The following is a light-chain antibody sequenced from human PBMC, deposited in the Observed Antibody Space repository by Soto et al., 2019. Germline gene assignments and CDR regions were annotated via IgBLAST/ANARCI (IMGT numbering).Light chain of an antibody. CDR2: VNN. CDR1: SSNIGSNT. J-gene: IGLJ2*01. CDR3: ATWDDSLNGPV. Sequence: QSVLTQPPSASGPPGQRVTISCSGGSSNIGSNTVSWYQQIPGTAPKLVMYVNNQRSSGVPDRFSGSKSGTSASLAISGPQSEVEADYYFATWDDSLNGPVFCGGTKLTVL. V-gene: IGLV1-44*01.